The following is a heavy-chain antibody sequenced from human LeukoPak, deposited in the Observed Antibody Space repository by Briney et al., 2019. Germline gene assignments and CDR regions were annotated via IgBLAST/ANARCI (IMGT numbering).Heavy chain of an antibody. Sequence: PGGSLRLSCAASGFILSSQSMNWVRQAPGKGLEWVSGIAGGGEYTYYADSVKGRFTISRDNSNNTLFLQMNSLRAEDTAVYYCVKGGWCDDWGQGTLVTVSS. CDR2: IAGGGEYT. J-gene: IGHJ5*02. V-gene: IGHV3-23*01. CDR3: VKGGWCDD. D-gene: IGHD3-16*01. CDR1: GFILSSQS.